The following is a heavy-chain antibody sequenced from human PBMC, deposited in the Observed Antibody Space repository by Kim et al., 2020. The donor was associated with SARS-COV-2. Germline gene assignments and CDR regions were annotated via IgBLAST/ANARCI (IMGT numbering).Heavy chain of an antibody. D-gene: IGHD6-13*01. J-gene: IGHJ6*02. V-gene: IGHV4-59*01. CDR1: GGSISSYY. Sequence: SETLSLTCTVSGGSISSYYWSWIRQPPGKGLEWIGYIYYSGSTNYNPSLKSRVTISVDTSKNQFSLKLSSVTAADTAVYYCARDLRESIAAAGGPLKRSYYYYYGMDVWGQGTTVTVSS. CDR2: IYYSGST. CDR3: ARDLRESIAAAGGPLKRSYYYYYGMDV.